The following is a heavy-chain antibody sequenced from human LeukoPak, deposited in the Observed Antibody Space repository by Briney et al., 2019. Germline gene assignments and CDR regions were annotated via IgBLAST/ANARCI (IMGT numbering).Heavy chain of an antibody. CDR2: INHSGST. Sequence: SETLSLTCAVYGGSLSGYYWSWIRQPPGKGLEWIGEINHSGSTNYNPSLKSRVTISVDTSKNQFSLKLSSVTAADTAVYYCARGTGSDYYDSSGYSPFDYWGQGTLVTVSS. J-gene: IGHJ4*02. CDR3: ARGTGSDYYDSSGYSPFDY. CDR1: GGSLSGYY. D-gene: IGHD3-22*01. V-gene: IGHV4-34*01.